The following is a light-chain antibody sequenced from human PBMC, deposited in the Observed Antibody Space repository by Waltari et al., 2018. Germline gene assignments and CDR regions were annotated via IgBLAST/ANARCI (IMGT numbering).Light chain of an antibody. CDR2: LDD. CDR3: AGWDDSLTGVV. CDR1: SSTIGTTY. Sequence: QSVLTQPPSLSGPPGQRVTIPCSGSSSTIGTTYVFWYQQFPGRAPKLLIYLDDHRPSGVPDRFSASKSGSSASLTISGLRPEDEADYHCAGWDDSLTGVVFGGGTKLTV. V-gene: IGLV1-47*01. J-gene: IGLJ2*01.